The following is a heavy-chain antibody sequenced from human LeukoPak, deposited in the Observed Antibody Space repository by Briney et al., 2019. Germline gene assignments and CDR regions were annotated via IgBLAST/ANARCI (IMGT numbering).Heavy chain of an antibody. D-gene: IGHD6-6*01. J-gene: IGHJ1*01. CDR1: GGSISSSSYY. V-gene: IGHV4-39*01. CDR2: IYYSGST. Sequence: PSETLSLTCTVSGGSISSSSYYWGWIRQPPGKGLEWIESIYYSGSTYYNPSLKSRVTISVDTSKNQFSLKLSSVTAADTAVYYCARLSSSGHFQHWGQGTLVTVSS. CDR3: ARLSSSGHFQH.